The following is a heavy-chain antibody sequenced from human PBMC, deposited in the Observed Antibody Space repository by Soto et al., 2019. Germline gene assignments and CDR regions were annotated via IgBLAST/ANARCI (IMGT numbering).Heavy chain of an antibody. V-gene: IGHV4-4*02. D-gene: IGHD3-10*02. CDR2: IYHSGST. CDR1: GGSISSSNW. J-gene: IGHJ6*02. CDR3: ASVRGGYYYAMDV. Sequence: QVQLQESGPGLVKPSGTLSLTCAVSGGSISSSNWWSWVRQPPGKGLEWIGEIYHSGSTNYNPSLKSRVTISVDKSTNPFSLTLSSVTAADTAVYYCASVRGGYYYAMDVWGQGTTVTVSS.